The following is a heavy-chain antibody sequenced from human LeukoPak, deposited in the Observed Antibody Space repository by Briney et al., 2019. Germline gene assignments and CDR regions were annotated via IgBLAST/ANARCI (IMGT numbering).Heavy chain of an antibody. V-gene: IGHV4-34*01. CDR3: ARTAAAGLAFDY. CDR1: GGSFSGYY. CDR2: INHSGST. D-gene: IGHD6-13*01. Sequence: SETLSLTCAVYGGSFSGYYWSWIRQPPGKGLEWIGEINHSGSTNYNPSLKSRVTISVDTSKNQFSLKLSSVTAADTAVYYCARTAAAGLAFDYWGQGTLVAVSS. J-gene: IGHJ4*02.